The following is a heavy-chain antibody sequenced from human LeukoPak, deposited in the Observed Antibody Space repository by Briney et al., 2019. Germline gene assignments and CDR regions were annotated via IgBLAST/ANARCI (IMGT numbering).Heavy chain of an antibody. CDR1: GYTFTNYD. V-gene: IGHV1-8*01. CDR3: ARVAGSIDY. J-gene: IGHJ4*02. D-gene: IGHD1-26*01. CDR2: MSTSSGNT. Sequence: EASVKVSCKASGYTFTNYDINWVRQATGQGLEWMGWMSTSSGNTGYAQKFQGRLTMTRDTSITTVYMELSSLRSDDTAVYYCARVAGSIDYWGQGTLVTVSS.